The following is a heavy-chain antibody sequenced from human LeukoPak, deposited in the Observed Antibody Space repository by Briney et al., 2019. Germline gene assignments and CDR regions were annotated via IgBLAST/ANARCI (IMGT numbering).Heavy chain of an antibody. CDR1: GFTFSSYG. J-gene: IGHJ4*02. D-gene: IGHD3-16*01. Sequence: GGSLRLSCAASGFTFSSYGMHWVRQAPGKGLEWVAVISYDGSNKYYADSVKGRFSISRDNSRNTQYLQMNGLRAEDTAVYYCAKGFTGMDFWGQGSLVTVSS. CDR2: ISYDGSNK. V-gene: IGHV3-30*18. CDR3: AKGFTGMDF.